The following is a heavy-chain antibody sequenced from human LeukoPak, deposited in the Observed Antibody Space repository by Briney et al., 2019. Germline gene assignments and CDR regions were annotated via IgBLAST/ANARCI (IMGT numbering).Heavy chain of an antibody. J-gene: IGHJ4*02. CDR3: ARVGVGTVAGNYFDD. CDR2: IYGGGDT. CDR1: GFPVSSSY. Sequence: PGGSLRLSCTASGFPVSSSYLTWVRQAPGKGLQWVSLIYGGGDTFYADSVKGRFTISRHNFENTLYLQMNNVRAEDTAVYYCARVGVGTVAGNYFDDWGQGTLVTVS. V-gene: IGHV3-53*04. D-gene: IGHD6-19*01.